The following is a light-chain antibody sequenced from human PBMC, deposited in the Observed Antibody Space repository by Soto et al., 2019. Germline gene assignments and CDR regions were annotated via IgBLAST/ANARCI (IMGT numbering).Light chain of an antibody. J-gene: IGKJ2*01. CDR2: GAS. V-gene: IGKV3-20*01. CDR3: HQYGSSPYT. Sequence: EIVFTQSPGTLYLSPGERATLSCRASQSVSSSYLAWYQQKPGQAPRLLIYGASRRATGIPDRFSGSGSGTDFTLTISRLEPEDFAVYYCHQYGSSPYTFGQGTKLEIK. CDR1: QSVSSSY.